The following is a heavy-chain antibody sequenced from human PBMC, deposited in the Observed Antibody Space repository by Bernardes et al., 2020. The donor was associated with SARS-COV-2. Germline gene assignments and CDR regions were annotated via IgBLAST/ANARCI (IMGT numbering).Heavy chain of an antibody. J-gene: IGHJ4*02. V-gene: IGHV3-7*01. CDR3: AKDGEKEFDY. CDR2: IHQDGSDK. CDR1: GFTFSSYC. D-gene: IGHD4-17*01. Sequence: GGSLRLSCAASGFTFSSYCMSWVRQAPGKGVEWVASIHQDGSDKYYVDSVKGRFTISRDNAQKSLYLQMNSLRGEDTAVYYCAKDGEKEFDYWGQGTLVTVSS.